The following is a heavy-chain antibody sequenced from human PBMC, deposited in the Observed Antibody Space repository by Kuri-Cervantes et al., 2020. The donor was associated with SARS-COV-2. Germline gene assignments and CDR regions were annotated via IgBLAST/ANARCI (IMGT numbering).Heavy chain of an antibody. CDR2: INPNSGGT. CDR3: ARASVRGIIITYHSYGMDV. D-gene: IGHD3-10*01. V-gene: IGHV1-2*04. CDR1: GYTFTDYY. Sequence: ASVKVSCKASGYTFTDYYINWVRQAPGQGLEWMGWINPNSGGTNYAQKFQGWVTMTRDTSISTAYMELSRLRSDDTAVYYCARASVRGIIITYHSYGMDVWGQGTTVTVSS. J-gene: IGHJ6*02.